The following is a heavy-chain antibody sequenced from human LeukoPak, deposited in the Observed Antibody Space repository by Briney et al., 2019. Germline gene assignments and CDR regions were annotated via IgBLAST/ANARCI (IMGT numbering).Heavy chain of an antibody. CDR3: AKPYWSRNYYFDY. Sequence: GGSLRLSCAASGFTFSSYAMSWVRQAPGKGLEVVSAISGSGGSTYYADSVKGRFTISRDNSKNTLYLQMNSLRAEDTAVYYCAKPYWSRNYYFDYWGQGTLVTVSS. D-gene: IGHD3-3*01. J-gene: IGHJ4*02. CDR1: GFTFSSYA. V-gene: IGHV3-23*01. CDR2: ISGSGGST.